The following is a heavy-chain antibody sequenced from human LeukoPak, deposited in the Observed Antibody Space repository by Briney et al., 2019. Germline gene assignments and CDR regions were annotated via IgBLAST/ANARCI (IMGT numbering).Heavy chain of an antibody. Sequence: PSETLSLTCTVSGGSISSSSYYWGWIRQPPGKGLEWIGSIYYSGSTYYNPSLKSRVTISVDTSKNQFSLKLSSVTAADTAVYYCARHPPVLMVRPVGWFDPWGQGTLVTVSS. D-gene: IGHD2-8*01. V-gene: IGHV4-39*01. CDR1: GGSISSSSYY. CDR3: ARHPPVLMVRPVGWFDP. CDR2: IYYSGST. J-gene: IGHJ5*02.